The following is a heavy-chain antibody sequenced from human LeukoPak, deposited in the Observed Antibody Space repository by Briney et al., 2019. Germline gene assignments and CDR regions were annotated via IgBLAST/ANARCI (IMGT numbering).Heavy chain of an antibody. Sequence: GASVKVSCKASGYTFTSYGISWVRQAPGQGLEWMGWISAYNGNTNYAQKLQGRVTMTTDTSTSTVYMELSSLRSEDTAVYYCARDTSVRGVPNPPDYWGQGTLVTVSS. J-gene: IGHJ4*02. CDR2: ISAYNGNT. CDR3: ARDTSVRGVPNPPDY. D-gene: IGHD3-10*01. CDR1: GYTFTSYG. V-gene: IGHV1-18*01.